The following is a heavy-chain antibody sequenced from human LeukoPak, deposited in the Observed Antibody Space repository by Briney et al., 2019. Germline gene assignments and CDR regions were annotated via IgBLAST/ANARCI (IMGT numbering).Heavy chain of an antibody. V-gene: IGHV4-61*08. CDR2: IHYSGST. Sequence: SETLSLTCAVSGGSISSGGYSWSWIRQPPGKGLEWIGYIHYSGSTNYNPSLKSRVIISVDTSKNQFSLKLSSVTAADTAVYYCARHGGDSGVDAFDIWGLGTMVTVSS. D-gene: IGHD4-23*01. CDR3: ARHGGDSGVDAFDI. J-gene: IGHJ3*02. CDR1: GGSISSGGYS.